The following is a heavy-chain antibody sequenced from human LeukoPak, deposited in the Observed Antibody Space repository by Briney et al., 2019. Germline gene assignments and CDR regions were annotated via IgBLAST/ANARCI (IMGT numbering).Heavy chain of an antibody. V-gene: IGHV1-46*01. D-gene: IGHD3-22*01. J-gene: IGHJ4*02. CDR3: ARDSYYDSSGYYPYYFDY. CDR1: GYTFTSYY. Sequence: GASVKVSCKASGYTFTSYYMHWVRQAPGQGLEWMGIINPSGGSTSYAQKFQGRVTMTRDTSTSTVYMELSSLRSEDTAVYYCARDSYYDSSGYYPYYFDYWGQGTLVTVSS. CDR2: INPSGGST.